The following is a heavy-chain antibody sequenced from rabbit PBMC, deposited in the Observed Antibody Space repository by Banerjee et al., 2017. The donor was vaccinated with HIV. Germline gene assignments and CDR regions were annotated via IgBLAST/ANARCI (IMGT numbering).Heavy chain of an antibody. CDR3: ARASNGGDYRDSLEL. CDR1: GFSFSSDYY. V-gene: IGHV1S45*01. CDR2: IDGGSSGAT. J-gene: IGHJ4*01. D-gene: IGHD1-1*01. Sequence: QEQLEESGGDLVKPEGSLTLTCTASGFSFSSDYYMCWVRQAPGKGLDLIACIDGGSSGATDYASWAKGRFTITRSTSLNTVTLQLNSLTAADTATYFCARASNGGDYRDSLELWGPGTLVTVS.